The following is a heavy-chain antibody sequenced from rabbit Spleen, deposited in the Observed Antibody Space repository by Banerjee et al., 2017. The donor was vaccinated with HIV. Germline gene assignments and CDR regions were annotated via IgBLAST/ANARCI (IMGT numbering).Heavy chain of an antibody. CDR1: GFSFSRSDY. Sequence: QEQLVESGGDLFKPGASLTLTCTASGFSFSRSDYICWVRQAPGKGLEWISCIAGSSSGFTYSATWATGRFTISKTSSTTVTLQMTSLTVADTATYFCVREAGYAGYGDGNLWGPGTLVTVS. CDR3: VREAGYAGYGDGNL. J-gene: IGHJ4*01. D-gene: IGHD7-1*01. CDR2: IAGSSSGFT. V-gene: IGHV1S45*01.